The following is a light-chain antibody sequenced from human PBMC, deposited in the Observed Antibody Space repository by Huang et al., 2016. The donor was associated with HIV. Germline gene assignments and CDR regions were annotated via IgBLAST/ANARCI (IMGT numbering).Light chain of an antibody. Sequence: DIQMTQSPSSLSASVGDRVTITCRASQRISKYLNWSQQKPRRAPNLLIYGASNLQTGVPSRFSGSGSETDFTLTISGLQPGDFATYYCQHSFRIPYTFGQGTKVDMK. CDR2: GAS. CDR1: QRISKY. J-gene: IGKJ2*01. CDR3: QHSFRIPYT. V-gene: IGKV1-39*01.